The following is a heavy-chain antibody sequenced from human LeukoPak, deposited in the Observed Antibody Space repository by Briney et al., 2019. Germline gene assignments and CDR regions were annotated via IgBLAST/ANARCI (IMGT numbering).Heavy chain of an antibody. CDR1: GFTFSSSN. V-gene: IGHV3-48*02. D-gene: IGHD1-26*01. J-gene: IGHJ3*02. Sequence: GGSLRLSCAASGFTFSSSNMHWVRQAPGKGLGWVSFISGTSTAIIYADSVKGRFTISRDIGRKSLYLQMNSLSDEDTAVYYCARGGGRSYSDAFDIWGQGTVVTVSS. CDR2: ISGTSTAI. CDR3: ARGGGRSYSDAFDI.